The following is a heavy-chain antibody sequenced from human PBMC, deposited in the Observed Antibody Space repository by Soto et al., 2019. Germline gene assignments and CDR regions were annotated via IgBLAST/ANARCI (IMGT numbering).Heavy chain of an antibody. CDR3: ASGFLEWSYGLDY. D-gene: IGHD3-3*01. CDR1: GGSISSSSYY. CDR2: IYYSGST. V-gene: IGHV4-39*01. Sequence: SETLSLTCTVSGGSISSSSYYWGWIRQPPGKGLEWIGSIYYSGSTYYNPSLKSRVTISVDTSKNQFSLKLSSVTAADTAVYYCASGFLEWSYGLDYWGQGTLVTVSS. J-gene: IGHJ4*02.